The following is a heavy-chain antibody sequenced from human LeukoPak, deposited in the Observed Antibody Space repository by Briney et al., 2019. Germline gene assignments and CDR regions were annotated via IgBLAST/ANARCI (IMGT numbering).Heavy chain of an antibody. D-gene: IGHD3-10*01. CDR2: IYYSGST. CDR1: GGSISSSSYY. J-gene: IGHJ5*02. Sequence: PSETLSLTCTVSGGSISSSSYYWGWIRQPPGKGLEWIGTIYYSGSTYYNPSLKSRVIISVDTSKNQFSLKLSSVTAADTAVYYCARGELLPNWFDPWGQGTLVTVSS. CDR3: ARGELLPNWFDP. V-gene: IGHV4-39*07.